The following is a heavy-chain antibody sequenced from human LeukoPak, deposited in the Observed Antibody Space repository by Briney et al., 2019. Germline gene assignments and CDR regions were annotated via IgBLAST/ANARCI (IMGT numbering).Heavy chain of an antibody. CDR2: ISGSGGST. CDR3: ARVAVRGVIIDY. D-gene: IGHD3-10*01. Sequence: PGGSLRLSCAASGFTFSSYAMSWLRQAPGKGLEWVSAISGSGGSTYYADSVKGRFTISRDNSKNTLYLQMNSLRAEDTAVYYCARVAVRGVIIDYWGQGTLVTVSS. V-gene: IGHV3-23*01. CDR1: GFTFSSYA. J-gene: IGHJ4*02.